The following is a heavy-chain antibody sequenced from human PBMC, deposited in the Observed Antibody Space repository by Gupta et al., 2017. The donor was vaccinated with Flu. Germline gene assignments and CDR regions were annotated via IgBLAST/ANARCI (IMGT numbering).Heavy chain of an antibody. CDR3: ARARRTSSFLDS. Sequence: VRQAPGQGLEWMGWVDPNLGGSNFAQKFQGRVTLTTDTSNKTSHMELNRLTFDDTAVYYCARARRTSSFLDSWCQGTLVSVS. CDR2: VDPNLGGS. J-gene: IGHJ4*02. D-gene: IGHD6-6*01. V-gene: IGHV1-2*02.